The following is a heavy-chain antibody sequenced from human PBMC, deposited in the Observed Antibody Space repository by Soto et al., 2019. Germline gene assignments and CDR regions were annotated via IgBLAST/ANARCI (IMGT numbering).Heavy chain of an antibody. CDR3: AREGRRGYSYIDY. CDR2: ISGSGGST. Sequence: AGGSLRLSCAASGFTFSSYAMSWVRQAPGKGLEWVSAISGSGGSTNYADSVKGRFTISRDNSKNSLYLQMNSLRAEDTAVYYCAREGRRGYSYIDYWGQGTLVTVSS. CDR1: GFTFSSYA. J-gene: IGHJ4*02. D-gene: IGHD5-18*01. V-gene: IGHV3-23*01.